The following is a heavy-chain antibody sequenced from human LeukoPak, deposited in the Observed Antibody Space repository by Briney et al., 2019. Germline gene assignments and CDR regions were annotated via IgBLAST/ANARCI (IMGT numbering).Heavy chain of an antibody. Sequence: SETLSLTCAVYGGSFSGYYWSWIRQPPGKGLEWIGYIYYSGNTYYNPSLKSRVTISVDTSKNQFSLKLSSVTAADTAVYYCARVSGNSVIDYWGQGTLVTVSS. CDR2: IYYSGNT. D-gene: IGHD4-23*01. CDR1: GGSFSGYY. CDR3: ARVSGNSVIDY. J-gene: IGHJ4*02. V-gene: IGHV4-30-4*08.